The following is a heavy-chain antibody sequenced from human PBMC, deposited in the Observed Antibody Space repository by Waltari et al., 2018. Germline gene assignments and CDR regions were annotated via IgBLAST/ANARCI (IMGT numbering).Heavy chain of an antibody. V-gene: IGHV1-2*02. CDR1: GYTFTGYY. J-gene: IGHJ6*02. D-gene: IGHD2-2*01. Sequence: QVQLVQSGAEVKKPGASVKVSCKASGYTFTGYYMHWVRQAPGQGLEWMGWINPNSGGTNYAQKFQGRVTMTRDTSISTAYMELSRLRSDDTAVYYCAKDQVGVGVPAAIEVFPGDEGMDVWGQGTTVTVSS. CDR3: AKDQVGVGVPAAIEVFPGDEGMDV. CDR2: INPNSGGT.